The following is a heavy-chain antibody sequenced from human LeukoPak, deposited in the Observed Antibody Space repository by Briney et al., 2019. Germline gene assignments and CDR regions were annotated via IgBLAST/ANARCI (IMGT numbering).Heavy chain of an antibody. CDR2: IYYSGST. CDR3: ARVVPRFHLEWLWCWFDP. D-gene: IGHD3-3*01. Sequence: SETLSLTCTVSGGSISSSSYYWGWIRQPPGEGLEWIGNIYYSGSTYYNPSLKSRVTISVDTSKNQFSLKLSSVTAADTAVYYCARVVPRFHLEWLWCWFDPWGQGTLVTVSS. V-gene: IGHV4-39*01. CDR1: GGSISSSSYY. J-gene: IGHJ5*02.